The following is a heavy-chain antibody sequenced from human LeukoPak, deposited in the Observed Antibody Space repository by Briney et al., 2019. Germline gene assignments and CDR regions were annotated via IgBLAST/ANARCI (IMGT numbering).Heavy chain of an antibody. V-gene: IGHV3-11*04. D-gene: IGHD1-7*01. Sequence: PGGSLRLSCAASGFTFSDYYMSWIRQAPGKGLEWVSYISSSGSTIYYADSVKGRFTISRDNAKNSLYLQMNSLRAEDTTVYYCARDVVGNLVGAFDIWGQGTMVSVSS. J-gene: IGHJ3*02. CDR1: GFTFSDYY. CDR3: ARDVVGNLVGAFDI. CDR2: ISSSGSTI.